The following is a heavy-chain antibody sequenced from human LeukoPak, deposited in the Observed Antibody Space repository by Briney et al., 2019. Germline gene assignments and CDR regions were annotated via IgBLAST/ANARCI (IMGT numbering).Heavy chain of an antibody. CDR3: ARDGSSSWFSYNWFDP. Sequence: GGSLRLSCAASGFTFRDYYMSWIRQAPGKGLEWVSYISSSGDTIYYADSVKGRFTISRDNAKKSLYLQMNSLRVEDTAVYYCARDGSSSWFSYNWFDPWGQGTLVTVSS. CDR2: ISSSGDTI. J-gene: IGHJ5*02. D-gene: IGHD6-13*01. CDR1: GFTFRDYY. V-gene: IGHV3-11*01.